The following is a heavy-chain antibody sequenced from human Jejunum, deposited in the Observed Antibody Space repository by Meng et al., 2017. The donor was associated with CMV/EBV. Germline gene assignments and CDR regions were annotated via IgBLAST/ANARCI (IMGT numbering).Heavy chain of an antibody. D-gene: IGHD3-10*01. V-gene: IGHV3-74*01. CDR2: INTDGSTI. Sequence: VWLGVSGGGLVQPGGALRLSCAASGFTFSSYWIHWVRQAPGKGLVWVSRINTDGSTINYADSVKGRFTISRDDAKNTLYLQMNSLTAEDTAVYYCARAGSYRFDYWGHGTLVTVSS. J-gene: IGHJ4*01. CDR1: GFTFSSYW. CDR3: ARAGSYRFDY.